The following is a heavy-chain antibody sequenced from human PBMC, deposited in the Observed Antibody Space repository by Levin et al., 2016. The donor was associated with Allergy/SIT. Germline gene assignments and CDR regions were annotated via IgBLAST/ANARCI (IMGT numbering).Heavy chain of an antibody. CDR1: GFTFTNYA. Sequence: GGSLRLSCAASGFTFTNYAMNWVRQAPGKGLEWVSGISNRGDSTYYADSAKGRFTISRDNSKNSLYLQMNSLRAEDTAVYYCAKGRQWLAPDAFDIWGQGTMVTVSS. V-gene: IGHV3-23*01. D-gene: IGHD6-19*01. CDR2: ISNRGDST. J-gene: IGHJ3*02. CDR3: AKGRQWLAPDAFDI.